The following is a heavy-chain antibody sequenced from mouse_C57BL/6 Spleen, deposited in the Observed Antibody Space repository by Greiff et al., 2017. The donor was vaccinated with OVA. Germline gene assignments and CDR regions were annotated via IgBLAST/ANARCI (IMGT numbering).Heavy chain of an antibody. Sequence: EVMLVESGGGLVKPGGSLKLSCAASGFTFSSYAMSWVRQTPEKRLEWVATISNGGSYTYYPDNVKGRFTIARDNAKNHRYLQMSHLKSEDTAMYYCASADGGDCAWIAYWGQGTLVTVSA. V-gene: IGHV5-4*03. D-gene: IGHD1-1*02. CDR3: ASADGGDCAWIAY. J-gene: IGHJ3*01. CDR1: GFTFSSYA. CDR2: ISNGGSYT.